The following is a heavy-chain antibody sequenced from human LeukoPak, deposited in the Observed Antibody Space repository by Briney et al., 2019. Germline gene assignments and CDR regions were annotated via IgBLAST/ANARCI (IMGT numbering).Heavy chain of an antibody. V-gene: IGHV6-1*01. D-gene: IGHD3-10*01. CDR2: TYYRSKWYY. Sequence: SQTLSLTCALSGDSVSSNSAAWNWIRRSPSRGLEWLGRTYYRSKWYYDYAVAVKSRISINPDTSKNQFSLKLSSVTAADTAVYYCRGEGVGPNFDYWGQGTLVTVSS. J-gene: IGHJ4*02. CDR1: GDSVSSNSAA. CDR3: RGEGVGPNFDY.